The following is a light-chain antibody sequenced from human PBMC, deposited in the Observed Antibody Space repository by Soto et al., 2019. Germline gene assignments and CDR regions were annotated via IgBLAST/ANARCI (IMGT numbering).Light chain of an antibody. Sequence: ELVMTHTRATQSLSHGARVTLSCRASQRVSTNLAWYPQKPDQAPRLLIYGASTRATGIPARFSGSGSGREFTLTLSSLQSEDCAVYYCQQYNNWPPTLGQGTKVVIK. CDR2: GAS. CDR1: QRVSTN. J-gene: IGKJ1*01. CDR3: QQYNNWPPT. V-gene: IGKV3-15*01.